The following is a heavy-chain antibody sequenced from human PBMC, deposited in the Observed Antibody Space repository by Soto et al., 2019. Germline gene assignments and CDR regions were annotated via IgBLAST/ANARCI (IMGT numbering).Heavy chain of an antibody. CDR1: GFTFSYYR. Sequence: GGSLRLSCAASGFTFSYYRVNWVRQAPGKGLEWVACISRSSSTIYYADSVKGRFTISRDNAKNSLYLQMSSLRAEDTAVYYCAILGDYGGGGFDYWGQGTLVTVSS. J-gene: IGHJ4*02. V-gene: IGHV3-48*01. D-gene: IGHD4-17*01. CDR2: ISRSSSTI. CDR3: AILGDYGGGGFDY.